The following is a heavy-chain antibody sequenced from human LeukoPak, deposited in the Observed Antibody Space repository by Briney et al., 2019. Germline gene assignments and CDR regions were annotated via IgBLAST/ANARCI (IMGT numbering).Heavy chain of an antibody. D-gene: IGHD2-21*02. Sequence: GGSLRLSCVASGFTFNNYAMSWVRQAPGKGLEWVAAISGGGFGTYYADSVKGRFTISRDNPKNTLYLQTNSLRAEDTAVYYCVQMAPYCGGDCYFDNWGQGTLVTVSS. J-gene: IGHJ4*02. CDR1: GFTFNNYA. V-gene: IGHV3-23*01. CDR3: VQMAPYCGGDCYFDN. CDR2: ISGGGFGT.